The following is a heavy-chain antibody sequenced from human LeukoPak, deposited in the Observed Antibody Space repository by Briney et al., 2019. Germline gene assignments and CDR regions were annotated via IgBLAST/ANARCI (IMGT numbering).Heavy chain of an antibody. CDR2: IYYSGST. D-gene: IGHD6-19*01. Sequence: SETLSLTCTVSGGSISSYYWSWIRQPPGKGLEWIGYIYYSGSTNYNPSLKSRVIISVDTSKNQFSLKLSSVTAADTAVYYCARLIAVAGYDAFDIWGQGTMVTVSS. V-gene: IGHV4-59*01. CDR3: ARLIAVAGYDAFDI. J-gene: IGHJ3*02. CDR1: GGSISSYY.